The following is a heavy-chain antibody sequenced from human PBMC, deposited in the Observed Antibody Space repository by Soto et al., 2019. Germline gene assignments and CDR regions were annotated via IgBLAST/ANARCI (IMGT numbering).Heavy chain of an antibody. CDR3: ASSLELRGDAFDI. D-gene: IGHD1-7*01. CDR1: GNRVSSNSSD. Sequence: TVSRTCAMSGNRVSSNSSDWNWIRQSPSRGLEWLGRTYYRSKWYNDYAVSVKSRITINPDTSKNQFSLQLNSVTPEDTAVYYCASSLELRGDAFDIWGQGTMVPSPQ. J-gene: IGHJ3*02. V-gene: IGHV6-1*01. CDR2: TYYRSKWYN.